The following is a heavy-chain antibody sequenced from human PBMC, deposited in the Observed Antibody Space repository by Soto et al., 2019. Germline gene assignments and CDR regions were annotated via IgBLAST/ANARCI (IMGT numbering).Heavy chain of an antibody. CDR3: ARDGPYYYDSSGYYSYFDY. J-gene: IGHJ4*02. CDR2: IWYDGSNK. CDR1: GFTFSSYG. V-gene: IGHV3-33*01. D-gene: IGHD3-22*01. Sequence: PGGSLRLSCAASGFTFSSYGMHWVRQAPGKGLEWVAVIWYDGSNKYYADSVKGRFTISRDNSKNTLYLQMNSLRAEDTAVYYCARDGPYYYDSSGYYSYFDYWGQGTLVTVSS.